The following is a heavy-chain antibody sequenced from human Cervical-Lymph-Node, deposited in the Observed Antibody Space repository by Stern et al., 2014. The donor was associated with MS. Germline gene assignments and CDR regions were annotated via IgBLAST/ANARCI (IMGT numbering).Heavy chain of an antibody. CDR1: GFSLTTDGVG. V-gene: IGHV2-5*02. J-gene: IGHJ6*02. CDR2: LYWDDGE. D-gene: IGHD1-7*01. Sequence: QVTLKESGPTLVKPTQTLTLTCTVSGFSLTTDGVGVAWIRQAPGKALEWLALLYWDDGERYNPSLNNRLTITKDTSKNQVVLRMTNVDPVDTGTYYCAHSFGSVSGTYSGMDAWGQGTTVTVS. CDR3: AHSFGSVSGTYSGMDA.